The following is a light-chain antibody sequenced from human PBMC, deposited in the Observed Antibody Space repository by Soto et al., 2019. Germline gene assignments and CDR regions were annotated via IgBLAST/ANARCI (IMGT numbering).Light chain of an antibody. CDR1: QSVASNY. V-gene: IGKV3-20*01. Sequence: EIVLTQSPDTLSLSPGERATLSCRASQSVASNYLAWYQQKPGQAPRLLIYGASSRATGIPDGFSGSGSGTDFTLIISRLEGEEFAVYYCQQYGNSPITFGQGTRLEIK. CDR2: GAS. J-gene: IGKJ5*01. CDR3: QQYGNSPIT.